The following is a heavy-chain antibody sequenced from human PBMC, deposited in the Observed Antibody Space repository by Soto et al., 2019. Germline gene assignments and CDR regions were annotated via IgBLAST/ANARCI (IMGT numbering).Heavy chain of an antibody. CDR1: GFIFRNYG. D-gene: IGHD5-18*01. V-gene: IGHV3-33*01. CDR3: VRDEIQIWSYVGSFDY. CDR2: VWINGGNI. J-gene: IGHJ4*02. Sequence: PGGSLRLSCAASGFIFRNYGMHWVRQTPGRGLEWVAIVWINGGNIGYGQSVQGRFTVSRDDSKNMLYLQMGSLGVEDTAVYYCVRDEIQIWSYVGSFDYWGQGSVVTVSS.